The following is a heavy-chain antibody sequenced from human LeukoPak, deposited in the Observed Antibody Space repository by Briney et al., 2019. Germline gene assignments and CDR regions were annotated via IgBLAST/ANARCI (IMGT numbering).Heavy chain of an antibody. Sequence: SETLSLTCTVSGGSISSYYWSWIRPPPGKGLEWIGYIYYSGSTNYNPSLKSRVTISVDTSKNQFSLKLSSVTAADTAVYYCAREGSWSLFDYWGQGTLVTVSS. CDR1: GGSISSYY. CDR3: AREGSWSLFDY. D-gene: IGHD6-13*01. V-gene: IGHV4-59*01. J-gene: IGHJ4*02. CDR2: IYYSGST.